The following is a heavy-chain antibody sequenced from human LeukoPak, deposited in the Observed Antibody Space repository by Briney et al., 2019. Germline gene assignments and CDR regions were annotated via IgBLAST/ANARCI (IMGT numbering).Heavy chain of an antibody. CDR2: MNPNSGNT. J-gene: IGHJ6*02. V-gene: IGHV1-8*01. CDR1: GYTFTSYD. D-gene: IGHD3-10*01. CDR3: ARATRVVWFGELLSGMDV. Sequence: GASVKVSCKASGYTFTSYDINWVRQATGQGLEWMGWMNPNSGNTGYAQKFQGRVTMTRNTSISTAYMELSSLRSEDTAVYYCARATRVVWFGELLSGMDVWGQGTTVTVSS.